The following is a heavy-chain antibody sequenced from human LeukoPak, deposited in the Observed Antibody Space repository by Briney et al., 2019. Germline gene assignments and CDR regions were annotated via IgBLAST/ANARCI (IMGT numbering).Heavy chain of an antibody. Sequence: GGSLRLSCAASGFTFSTYWMSWVRQAPGKGLEWVGNIKQDGSEKYYVDSVKGRFTISRDNAKNSLYLQMNSLRAEDTAMYYCASDSAGNDYWGQGTLVTVSA. CDR3: ASDSAGNDY. D-gene: IGHD6-13*01. CDR2: IKQDGSEK. CDR1: GFTFSTYW. V-gene: IGHV3-7*01. J-gene: IGHJ4*02.